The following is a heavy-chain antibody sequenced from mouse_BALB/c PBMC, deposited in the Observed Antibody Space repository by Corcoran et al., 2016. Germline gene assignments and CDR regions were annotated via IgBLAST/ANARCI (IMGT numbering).Heavy chain of an antibody. D-gene: IGHD2-1*01. CDR3: ARGGNYRTMDY. J-gene: IGHJ4*01. CDR1: GFNIKDTY. CDR2: IDPANGNT. V-gene: IGHV14-3*02. Sequence: EVQLQQSGAELVKPGASVKLSCTASGFNIKDTYMHWVKQRPEQGLEWIGRIDPANGNTKYDPKFQGKATRTADTSSNTAYLQLSSLTSEDTAVYYCARGGNYRTMDYWGQGTSVTISS.